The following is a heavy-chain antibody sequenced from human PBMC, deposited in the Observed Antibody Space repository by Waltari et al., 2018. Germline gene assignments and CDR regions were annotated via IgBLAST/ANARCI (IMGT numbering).Heavy chain of an antibody. CDR1: AYAVNSGFY. D-gene: IGHD2-8*02. V-gene: IGHV4-38-2*01. Sequence: QIQLQESGPGLLEPSETLSLTCDVSAYAVNSGFYWGWIRQPPGRGLEWIGTTYHDGTTFYNPTLKTRLTIAMDTSMNQFFLKVNCVTAADTAMYYCMRQALGYCTSAACRRLESWGQGTLVTVSS. CDR2: TYHDGTT. J-gene: IGHJ4*02. CDR3: MRQALGYCTSAACRRLES.